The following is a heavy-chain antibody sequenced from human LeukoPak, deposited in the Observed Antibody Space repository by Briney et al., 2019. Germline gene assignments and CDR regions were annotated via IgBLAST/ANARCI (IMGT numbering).Heavy chain of an antibody. D-gene: IGHD2/OR15-2a*01. J-gene: IGHJ6*02. CDR2: IRYDGSVT. CDR3: AKYRATEYYGIDV. CDR1: GFSFSSYG. Sequence: SGGSLRLSCAASGFSFSSYGMHWVRQAPGKGLEWVAVIRYDGSVTYYADSVKGRFTISRDNSKNMLNLQMNSLRSEDTAIYYCAKYRATEYYGIDVWGQGTTVTVSS. V-gene: IGHV3-30*18.